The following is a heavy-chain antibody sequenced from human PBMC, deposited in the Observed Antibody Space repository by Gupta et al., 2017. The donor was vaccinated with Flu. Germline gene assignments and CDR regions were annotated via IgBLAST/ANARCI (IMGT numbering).Heavy chain of an antibody. V-gene: IGHV4-59*01. D-gene: IGHD1-26*01. CDR3: ARGVGATDSPDY. CDR2: IYYSGGT. Sequence: WLRQPPGKGLEWIGYIYYSGGTNYNPYLKSRVTISVDTSKNQFSLKLSSVTAADTAVYYCARGVGATDSPDYWGQGTLVTVSS. J-gene: IGHJ4*02.